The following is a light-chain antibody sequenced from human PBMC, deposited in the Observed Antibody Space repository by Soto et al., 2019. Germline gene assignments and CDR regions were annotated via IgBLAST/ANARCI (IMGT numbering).Light chain of an antibody. Sequence: EIVLTQSPGTLTLSPGQRPTLSCRASQSVNSRLAWYQHKPGQAPRLLISGASSRATGIPDRFSGSGSATDFTLTISRLEPEDFALYYCQHYGRSPITFGQGTRLEIK. V-gene: IGKV3-20*01. CDR3: QHYGRSPIT. CDR2: GAS. CDR1: QSVNSR. J-gene: IGKJ5*01.